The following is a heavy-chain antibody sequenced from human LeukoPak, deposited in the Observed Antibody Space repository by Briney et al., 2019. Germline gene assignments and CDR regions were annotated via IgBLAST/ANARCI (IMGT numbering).Heavy chain of an antibody. CDR3: ASRSHKTIVGADTREVGDY. V-gene: IGHV1-69*02. J-gene: IGHJ4*02. CDR2: IIPMMGIA. CDR1: GGILRRHT. Sequence: ASVTVSCKASGGILRRHTITWVRQAPGQGLEWMGRIIPMMGIANYAQKFQGRVTITADTSTDTAYMDLISLRSEDTAVYYCASRSHKTIVGADTREVGDYWGQGTLVTVSS. D-gene: IGHD6-19*01.